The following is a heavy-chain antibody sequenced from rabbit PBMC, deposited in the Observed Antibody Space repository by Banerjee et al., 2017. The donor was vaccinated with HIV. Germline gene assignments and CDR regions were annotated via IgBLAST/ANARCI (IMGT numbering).Heavy chain of an antibody. V-gene: IGHV1S40*01. Sequence: QSLEESGGDLVKPGASLTLTCTASGFSFSSSYYMCWVRQAPGKGLEWIGCINTDGGTTWYASWAKGRFTISKTSSTTVTLQMTSLTVADTATYFCARVVYIAMGYNLWGPGTLVTVS. CDR2: INTDGGTT. CDR3: ARVVYIAMGYNL. J-gene: IGHJ4*01. D-gene: IGHD3-1*01. CDR1: GFSFSSSYY.